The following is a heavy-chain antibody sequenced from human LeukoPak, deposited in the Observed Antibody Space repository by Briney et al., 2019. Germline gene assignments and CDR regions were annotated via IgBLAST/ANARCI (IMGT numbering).Heavy chain of an antibody. Sequence: PGGSLRLSCAASGFTFSSYWMHWVRQAPGKGLEWVANIKQDGSEKYYVDSVKGRFTISRDNAKNSLYLQMNSLRAEDTAVYYCARNLEWSVNWFDPWGQGTLVTVSS. CDR2: IKQDGSEK. J-gene: IGHJ5*02. CDR3: ARNLEWSVNWFDP. D-gene: IGHD3-3*01. CDR1: GFTFSSYW. V-gene: IGHV3-7*01.